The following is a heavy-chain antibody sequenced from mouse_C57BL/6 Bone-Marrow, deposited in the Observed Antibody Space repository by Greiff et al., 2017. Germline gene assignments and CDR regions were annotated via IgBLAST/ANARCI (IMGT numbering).Heavy chain of an antibody. CDR3: ANLPWFAY. D-gene: IGHD2-1*01. CDR1: GFTFSSYG. CDR2: ISSGGSYN. J-gene: IGHJ3*01. V-gene: IGHV5-6*01. Sequence: EVKLVESGGDLVKPGGSLTLSCAASGFTFSSYGMSWVRQTPDKRLEWVATISSGGSYNYYPASVKGRFIMSRDNAKNTLYLQMSSQKAEDTAMYYCANLPWFAYWGQGTLVTVSA.